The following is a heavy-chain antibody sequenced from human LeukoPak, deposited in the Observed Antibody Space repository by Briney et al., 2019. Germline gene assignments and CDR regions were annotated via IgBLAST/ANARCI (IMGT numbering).Heavy chain of an antibody. CDR3: ARDSTYWYDSGSSGPHYFDY. Sequence: GRSPRLSPAASGFIFSNYAMHCVRQAPGKGLEWVALISIVGSKTYHADSVKGRFSISRDNSKNTLYLQLNRLRAEDTSVYYCARDSTYWYDSGSSGPHYFDYWGQGTLVTVSS. D-gene: IGHD3-10*01. V-gene: IGHV3-30*01. CDR2: ISIVGSKT. CDR1: GFIFSNYA. J-gene: IGHJ4*02.